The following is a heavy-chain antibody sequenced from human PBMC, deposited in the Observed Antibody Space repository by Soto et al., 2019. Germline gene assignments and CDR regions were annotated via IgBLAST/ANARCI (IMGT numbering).Heavy chain of an antibody. CDR1: GGTFSSYA. CDR3: ARDVATYCGGDCESRPHNWFDP. Sequence: QVQLVQSGAEVKKPGSSVKVSCKASGGTFSSYAISWVRQAPGQGLEWMGGIIPIFGTANYAQKFQGRVTITANESTSTAYMELSSLRSEDTAVYYCARDVATYCGGDCESRPHNWFDPWGHGTLVTVSS. D-gene: IGHD2-21*02. J-gene: IGHJ5*02. CDR2: IIPIFGTA. V-gene: IGHV1-69*01.